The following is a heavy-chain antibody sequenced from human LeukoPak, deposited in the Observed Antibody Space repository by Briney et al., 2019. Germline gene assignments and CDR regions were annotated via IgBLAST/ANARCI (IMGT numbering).Heavy chain of an antibody. Sequence: SETLSLTCTVSGGXISSYYWSWIRQPPGKGLEWIGYIYYSGSTNYNPSLKSRVTISVDTSKNQFSLKLSSVTAADTAVYYCARQGMDYGDYYFDYWGQGTLVTVSS. D-gene: IGHD4-17*01. V-gene: IGHV4-59*08. CDR2: IYYSGST. CDR3: ARQGMDYGDYYFDY. J-gene: IGHJ4*02. CDR1: GGXISSYY.